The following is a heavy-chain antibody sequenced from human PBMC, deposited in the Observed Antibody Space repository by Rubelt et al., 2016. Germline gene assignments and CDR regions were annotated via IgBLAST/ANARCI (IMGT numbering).Heavy chain of an antibody. CDR3: ASSMRYFDY. V-gene: IGHV4-59*12. D-gene: IGHD2-8*01. J-gene: IGHJ4*02. CDR1: GGSISSYY. CDR2: IYYSGST. Sequence: WLTCTVSGGSISSYYWSWIRQPPGKGLEWIGYIYYSGSTNYNPSLKSRVTISVDTSKNQFSLQLNSVTPEDTAVYYCASSMRYFDYWGQGTLVTVSS.